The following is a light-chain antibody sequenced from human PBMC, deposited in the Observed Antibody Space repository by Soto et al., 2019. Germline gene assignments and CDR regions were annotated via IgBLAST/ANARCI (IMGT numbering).Light chain of an antibody. CDR1: SSDVGGYNY. V-gene: IGLV2-8*01. J-gene: IGLJ2*01. CDR2: EVS. CDR3: SSYAGSNNVI. Sequence: QSALTQPPSASGSPGQSVTISCTGTSSDVGGYNYVSWYHHHPGKAPKLMICEVSKRPSGVPDRFSGSKSGNTASLTVSGLQAEDEADYYCSSYAGSNNVIFGGGTKRTV.